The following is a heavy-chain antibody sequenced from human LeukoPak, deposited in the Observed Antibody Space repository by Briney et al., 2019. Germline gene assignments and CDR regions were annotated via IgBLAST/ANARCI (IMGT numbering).Heavy chain of an antibody. CDR2: IIPILGIA. D-gene: IGHD6-6*01. CDR3: ARSSSSGGPYYYYGMDV. CDR1: GGTFSSYA. Sequence: ASVKVSCKASGGTFSSYAISWVRQAPGQGLEWMGRIIPILGIANYAQKFQGRVTITADKSTSTAYMELSSLRSEDTAVYYCARSSSSGGPYYYYGMDVWGQGTTVTVSS. J-gene: IGHJ6*02. V-gene: IGHV1-69*04.